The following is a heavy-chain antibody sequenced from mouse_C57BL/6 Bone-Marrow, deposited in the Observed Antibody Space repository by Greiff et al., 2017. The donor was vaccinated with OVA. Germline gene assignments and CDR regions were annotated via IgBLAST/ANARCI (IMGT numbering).Heavy chain of an antibody. J-gene: IGHJ1*03. D-gene: IGHD1-1*01. CDR1: GYTFTSYG. CDR2: IYPRSGNT. V-gene: IGHV1-81*01. Sequence: QVQLKQPGAELVKPGASVKLSCKASGYTFTSYGISWVKQRTGQGLEWIGEIYPRSGNTYYNEKFKGKATLTADKSSSTAYMELRSLTSEDSAVYFCARPFYYGSSHWYFDVWGTGTTVTVSS. CDR3: ARPFYYGSSHWYFDV.